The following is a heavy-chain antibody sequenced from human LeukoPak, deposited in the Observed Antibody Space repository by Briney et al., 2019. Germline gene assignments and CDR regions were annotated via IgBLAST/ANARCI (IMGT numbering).Heavy chain of an antibody. J-gene: IGHJ5*02. CDR3: ARLYYDSRGYYWFDP. V-gene: IGHV4-59*04. CDR1: GGSISTFY. CDR2: IYYSGHT. D-gene: IGHD3-22*01. Sequence: AETLSLTCTVSGGSISTFYWSWIRQPPGKGLEWIGSIYYSGHTYDNPSLKSRVTMSVDTSKNQFSLKLSSVTAADTAVYYCARLYYDSRGYYWFDPWGQGTLVTV.